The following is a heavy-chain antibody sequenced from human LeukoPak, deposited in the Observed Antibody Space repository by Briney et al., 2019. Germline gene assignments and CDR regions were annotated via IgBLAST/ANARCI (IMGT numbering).Heavy chain of an antibody. J-gene: IGHJ4*02. CDR2: IKQDGSEK. V-gene: IGHV3-7*01. D-gene: IGHD2-8*02. CDR3: ARSVDPGGSFDY. Sequence: PGGSPRLSCAASGFTFSYYWMSWVRQAPGKGLEWVANIKQDGSEKYYVDSVKGRFTISRDNAKNSLYLQMNSLRAEDTALYYCARSVDPGGSFDYWGQGTLVTVSS. CDR1: GFTFSYYW.